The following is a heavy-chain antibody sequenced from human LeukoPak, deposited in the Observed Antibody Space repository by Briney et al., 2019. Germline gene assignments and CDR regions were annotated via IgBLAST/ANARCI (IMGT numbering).Heavy chain of an antibody. CDR3: AKGIAGSRPPFDY. J-gene: IGHJ4*02. V-gene: IGHV3-23*01. CDR2: ISGSGGST. Sequence: GVSLRLSCEASGFTFSSYAMSWVRQTPGKGLEWVSGISGSGGSTYYADSVKGRFTISRDNSKNTLYLQMNSLRAEDTAVHYCAKGIAGSRPPFDYWGQGTLVTVSS. CDR1: GFTFSSYA.